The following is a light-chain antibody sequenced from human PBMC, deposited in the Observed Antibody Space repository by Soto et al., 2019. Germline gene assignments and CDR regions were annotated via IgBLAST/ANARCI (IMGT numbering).Light chain of an antibody. CDR2: GAS. CDR1: QSVSSSY. V-gene: IGKV3-20*01. J-gene: IGKJ2*01. Sequence: EIVLTQSPGTLSLSPGERATLSCRASQSVSSSYLAWYQQKPGQAPRLLIYGASSRATGIPDRFNGSGSRTDFTLTISRLEPEDFAVYYCQQYGSSPYTLGQGTKLEIK. CDR3: QQYGSSPYT.